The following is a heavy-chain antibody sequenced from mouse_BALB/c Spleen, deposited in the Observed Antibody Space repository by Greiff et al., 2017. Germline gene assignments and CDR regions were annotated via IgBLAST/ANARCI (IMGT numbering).Heavy chain of an antibody. V-gene: IGHV1S135*01. CDR2: IDPYNGGT. Sequence: VQLQQSGPELVKPGASVKVSCKASGYAFTSYNMYWVKQSHGKSLEWIGYIDPYNGGTSYNQKFKGKATLTVDKSSSTAYMHLNSLTSEDSAVYYCASYYGGSYVTWFAYWGQGTLVTVSA. CDR1: GYAFTSYN. D-gene: IGHD1-1*01. CDR3: ASYYGGSYVTWFAY. J-gene: IGHJ3*01.